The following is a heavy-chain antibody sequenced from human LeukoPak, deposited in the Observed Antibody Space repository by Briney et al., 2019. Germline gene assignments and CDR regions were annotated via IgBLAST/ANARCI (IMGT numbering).Heavy chain of an antibody. V-gene: IGHV3-33*08. CDR2: IWYDGSEK. J-gene: IGHJ4*02. Sequence: GRSLRLSCAASGFTFSSYAMHWVRQAPGKGLEWVAVIWYDGSEKYYAASVKGRFTISRDNSKNMLYLQMNSLRAEDTAVYYCARGSGYSYGYFDYWGQGTLVTVSS. CDR3: ARGSGYSYGYFDY. D-gene: IGHD5-18*01. CDR1: GFTFSSYA.